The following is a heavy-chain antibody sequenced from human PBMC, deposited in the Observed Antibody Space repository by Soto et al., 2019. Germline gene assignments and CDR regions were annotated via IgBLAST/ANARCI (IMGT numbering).Heavy chain of an antibody. Sequence: ASVKVSCKASGYTFTNYYMYWVRQAPGQGLEWMGIINPSAGSSSYAQRFQGRVTMTWDTSTTTVYMELSSLRSEDTAVYYCARVRGYKTTHYIDYWGQGTLVTVSS. J-gene: IGHJ4*02. CDR1: GYTFTNYY. D-gene: IGHD5-12*01. V-gene: IGHV1-46*01. CDR3: ARVRGYKTTHYIDY. CDR2: INPSAGSS.